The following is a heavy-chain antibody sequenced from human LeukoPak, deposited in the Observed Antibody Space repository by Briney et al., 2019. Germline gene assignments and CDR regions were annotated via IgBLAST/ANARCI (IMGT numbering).Heavy chain of an antibody. Sequence: SETLSLTCTVSGGSISSYYWSWIRQPPGKGLEWIGYIYYSGSTNYYPSLKSRVTVSVDTSKNQFSLKLSSVTAADTAVYYCARSAGYYFDYWDQGTLVTVSS. CDR1: GGSISSYY. D-gene: IGHD1-14*01. V-gene: IGHV4-59*01. CDR2: IYYSGST. CDR3: ARSAGYYFDY. J-gene: IGHJ4*02.